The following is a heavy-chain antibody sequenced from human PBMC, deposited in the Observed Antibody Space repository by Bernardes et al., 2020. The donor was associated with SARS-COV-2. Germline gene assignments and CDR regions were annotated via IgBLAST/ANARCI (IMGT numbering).Heavy chain of an antibody. CDR1: GFTFSSYA. CDR2: ISYDGSNK. V-gene: IGHV3-30*14. Sequence: GGSLRLSCAASGFTFSSYAMHWVRQAPGKGLEWVAVISYDGSNKYYADSVKGRFTISRDNSKNTLYLQMNSLRAEDTAVYYCARDPWLANDAFDIWGQGTMVTVSS. CDR3: ARDPWLANDAFDI. D-gene: IGHD6-19*01. J-gene: IGHJ3*02.